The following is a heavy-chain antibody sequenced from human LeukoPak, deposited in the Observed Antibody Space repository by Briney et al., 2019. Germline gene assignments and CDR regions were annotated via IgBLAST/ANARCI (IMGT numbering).Heavy chain of an antibody. CDR3: AKDFEAYCGGDCYTHFDL. J-gene: IGHJ2*01. CDR2: IWYDGSNK. Sequence: GGSLRLSCAASGFTFSNYGMHWVRQAPGKGLEWVAVIWYDGSNKYYADSVKGRFTISRDNSKNTPYLQMNSLRVEDTALYYCAKDFEAYCGGDCYTHFDLWGRGTLVTVSS. V-gene: IGHV3-33*06. D-gene: IGHD2-21*02. CDR1: GFTFSNYG.